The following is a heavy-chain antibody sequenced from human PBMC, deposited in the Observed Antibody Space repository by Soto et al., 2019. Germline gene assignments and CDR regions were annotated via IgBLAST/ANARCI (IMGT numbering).Heavy chain of an antibody. CDR2: ISHSGST. J-gene: IGHJ4*02. CDR3: AREYTYGSNFFDC. CDR1: GGSIRSAAHY. V-gene: IGHV4-31*03. D-gene: IGHD5-18*01. Sequence: ASETLSLTCTVSGGSIRSAAHYWSWIRQHPGKGLEWIGYISHSGSTYYTPSLKSRVIISADTSKNQFSVNLTSVTAADTAVYYCAREYTYGSNFFDCWGQGALVTVSS.